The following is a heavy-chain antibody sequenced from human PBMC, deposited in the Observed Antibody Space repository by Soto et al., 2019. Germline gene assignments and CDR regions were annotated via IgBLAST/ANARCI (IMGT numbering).Heavy chain of an antibody. CDR2: IYYSGST. CDR1: GGSISSGGYY. Sequence: PSETLSLTCTVSGGSISSGGYYWSWIRQHPGKGLEWIGYIYYSGSTYYNPSLKSRVTISVDTSKNQFSLKLSSVTAADTAVYYCARDPKYSGYDYGPWGQGTLVTVSS. V-gene: IGHV4-31*03. D-gene: IGHD5-12*01. J-gene: IGHJ5*02. CDR3: ARDPKYSGYDYGP.